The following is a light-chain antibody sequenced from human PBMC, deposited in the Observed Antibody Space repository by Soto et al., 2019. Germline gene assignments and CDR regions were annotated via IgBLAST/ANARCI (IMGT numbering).Light chain of an antibody. CDR3: QQYDTSSLAYT. Sequence: VLPHYPVTLSLSPGERATLSCRASQSVSSSYLAWYQQKPGQAPRHLIYGASSRATGIPDRFSGSGSGTDFTLTISRLEPEDVAVYYCQQYDTSSLAYTCGQGPKLEIK. V-gene: IGKV3-20*01. CDR2: GAS. CDR1: QSVSSSY. J-gene: IGKJ2*01.